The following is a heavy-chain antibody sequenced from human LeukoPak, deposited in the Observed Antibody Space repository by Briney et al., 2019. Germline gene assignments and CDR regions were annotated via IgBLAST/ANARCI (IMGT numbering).Heavy chain of an antibody. J-gene: IGHJ2*01. V-gene: IGHV4-34*12. Sequence: SETLSLTCAVYGGSFADYYWSWIRQPPGKGLEWMGQIIHSGDTNYNPSFKSRLTISVDTSKNQFSLRLSSVTAADTAVYYCARRTRVGWDFDLWGRGTPVTASS. D-gene: IGHD3-10*01. CDR1: GGSFADYY. CDR2: IIHSGDT. CDR3: ARRTRVGWDFDL.